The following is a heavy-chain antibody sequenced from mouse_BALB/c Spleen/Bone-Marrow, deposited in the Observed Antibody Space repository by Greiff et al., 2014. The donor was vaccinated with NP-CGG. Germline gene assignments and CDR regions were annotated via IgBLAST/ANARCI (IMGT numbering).Heavy chain of an antibody. CDR1: GYTFTSYW. D-gene: IGHD2-10*02. J-gene: IGHJ2*01. V-gene: IGHV1-69*02. CDR2: IYPSDSYT. Sequence: SGAELVRPGASVKLSCKASGYTFTSYWINWVKQRPGQGLEWIGNIYPSDSYTNYNQKFKDKATLTVDKSSSTAYMQLSSPTSEDSAVYYCTRKYGPLYYFDYWGQGTTLTVSS. CDR3: TRKYGPLYYFDY.